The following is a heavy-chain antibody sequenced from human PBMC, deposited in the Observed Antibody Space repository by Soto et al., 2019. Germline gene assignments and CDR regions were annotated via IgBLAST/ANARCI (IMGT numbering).Heavy chain of an antibody. D-gene: IGHD4-17*01. CDR1: GFTFSSYA. J-gene: IGHJ4*02. V-gene: IGHV3-30-3*01. Sequence: QVQLVESGGGVVQPGRSLRLSCAASGFTFSSYAMHWVRQAPGKGLEWVAVISYDGSNKYYADSVKGRFTISRDNSKNTLYLQMNSLRAEGTAVYYCARVGYGDPAWGQGTLVTVSS. CDR2: ISYDGSNK. CDR3: ARVGYGDPA.